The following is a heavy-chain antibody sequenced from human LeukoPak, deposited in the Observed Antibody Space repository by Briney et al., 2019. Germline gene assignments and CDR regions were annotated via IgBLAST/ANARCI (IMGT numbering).Heavy chain of an antibody. CDR2: IYYSGST. CDR1: GGSISSGSYY. CDR3: ARNVDDFWSGYFTY. V-gene: IGHV4-61*01. Sequence: SETLSLTCTVSGGSISSGSYYWSWIRQPPGKGLEWIGYIYYSGSTNYNPSLKSRVTISVDTSKNQFSLKLSSVTAADTAVYYCARNVDDFWSGYFTYWGQGTLVTVSS. D-gene: IGHD3-3*01. J-gene: IGHJ4*02.